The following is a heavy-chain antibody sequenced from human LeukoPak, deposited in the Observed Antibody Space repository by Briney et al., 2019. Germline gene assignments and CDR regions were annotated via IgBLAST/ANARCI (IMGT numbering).Heavy chain of an antibody. CDR3: AKAMTTVSRYYYYGMDV. Sequence: GSLRLSCAGFGFPFCHLAMNWVRQAPGKGLEWVSAINCSGGGTYYADSVKGRFTISRDSSKNTLYLQMNSLRAEDTAVYYCAKAMTTVSRYYYYGMDVWGQGTTVTVSS. CDR2: INCSGGGT. J-gene: IGHJ6*02. D-gene: IGHD4-17*01. CDR1: GFPFCHLA. V-gene: IGHV3-23*01.